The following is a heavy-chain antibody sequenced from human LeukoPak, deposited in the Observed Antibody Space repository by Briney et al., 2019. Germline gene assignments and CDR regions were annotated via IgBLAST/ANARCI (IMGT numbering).Heavy chain of an antibody. D-gene: IGHD3-9*01. CDR1: GFTFSSYG. V-gene: IGHV3-30*02. CDR2: IRYDGSNK. J-gene: IGHJ4*02. CDR3: AKDGFPFDILTGYYGQFDY. Sequence: GGSLRPSCAASGFTFSSYGMHWVRQAPGKGLEWVAFIRYDGSNKYYADSVKGRFTISRDNSKNTLYLQMNSLRAEDTAVYYCAKDGFPFDILTGYYGQFDYWGQGTLVTVSS.